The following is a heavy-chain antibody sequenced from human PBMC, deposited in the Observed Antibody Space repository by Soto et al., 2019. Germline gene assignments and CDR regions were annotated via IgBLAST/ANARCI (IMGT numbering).Heavy chain of an antibody. J-gene: IGHJ4*02. V-gene: IGHV5-51*01. Sequence: PGESLKISCKGSGYSFTSYWMGWVRQMPGKGLEWMGIIYPGDSDTRYSPSFQGLVTISVDKSISTAYLQWSSLKASDTAIYYCTRQDLSSGCDYWGQGTLITVCS. D-gene: IGHD3-22*01. CDR2: IYPGDSDT. CDR1: GYSFTSYW. CDR3: TRQDLSSGCDY.